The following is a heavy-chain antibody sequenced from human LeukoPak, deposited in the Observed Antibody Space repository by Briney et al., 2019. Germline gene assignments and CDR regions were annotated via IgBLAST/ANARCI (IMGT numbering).Heavy chain of an antibody. D-gene: IGHD5/OR15-5a*01. J-gene: IGHJ3*02. Sequence: PSETLSLTCIVSGGSMSSYYWSWIRQPPGKGLEWIGNIYNCGSTNYNPSLKRRVTMSEDTAKNHFSLKLSSVTAADTAVYYCAVNSTKHAFDIWGQGTMVTVSS. CDR2: IYNCGST. CDR1: GGSMSSYY. V-gene: IGHV4-59*08. CDR3: AVNSTKHAFDI.